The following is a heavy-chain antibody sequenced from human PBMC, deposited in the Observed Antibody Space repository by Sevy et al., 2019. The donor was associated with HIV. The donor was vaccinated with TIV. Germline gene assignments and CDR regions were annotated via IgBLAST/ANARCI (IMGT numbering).Heavy chain of an antibody. CDR3: AKVGTRSGWYSYYYYYMDV. CDR2: IWYDGSNK. J-gene: IGHJ6*03. V-gene: IGHV3-33*06. CDR1: GFTFSSYG. Sequence: GGSLRLCCAASGFTFSSYGMHWVRQAPGKGLEWVAVIWYDGSNKYYADSVKGRFTISRDNSKNTLYLQMNSLRAEDTAVYYCAKVGTRSGWYSYYYYYMDVWGKGTTVTVSS. D-gene: IGHD6-19*01.